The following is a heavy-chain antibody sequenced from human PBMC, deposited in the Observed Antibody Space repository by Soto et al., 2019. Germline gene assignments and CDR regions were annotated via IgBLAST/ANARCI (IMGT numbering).Heavy chain of an antibody. Sequence: SVKVSCKASGGTFSSYAISWVRQAPGQGLEWMGGIIPIFGTANYAQKFQGRVTITADESTSTAYMELSSLRSEDTAVYYCARDFDILTGYSLGYSGMDVWGQGTTVTVSS. D-gene: IGHD3-9*01. CDR1: GGTFSSYA. J-gene: IGHJ6*02. V-gene: IGHV1-69*13. CDR2: IIPIFGTA. CDR3: ARDFDILTGYSLGYSGMDV.